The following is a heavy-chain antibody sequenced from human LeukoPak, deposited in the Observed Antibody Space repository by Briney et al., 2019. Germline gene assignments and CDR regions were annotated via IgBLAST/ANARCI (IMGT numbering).Heavy chain of an antibody. D-gene: IGHD3-22*01. J-gene: IGHJ6*02. CDR3: TTDGDPYYYDSSGSSYGMDV. Sequence: GGSLRLSCAASGSTFSSYGMHWVRQAPGKGLEWVAVISYDGSNKYYADSVKGRFTISRDNSKNTLYLQMNSLRAEDTAVYYCTTDGDPYYYDSSGSSYGMDVWGQGTTVTVSS. CDR1: GSTFSSYG. CDR2: ISYDGSNK. V-gene: IGHV3-30*03.